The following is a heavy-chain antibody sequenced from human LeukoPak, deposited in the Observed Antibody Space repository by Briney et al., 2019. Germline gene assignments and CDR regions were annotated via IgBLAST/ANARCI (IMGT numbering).Heavy chain of an antibody. CDR2: IYSSGST. CDR1: GGSISSGSYS. Sequence: PSETLSLTCTVSGGSISSGSYSWSWIRQPAGKGLEWIGRIYSSGSTNHNSSLKSRVTISVDRSKNQFSLKLSSVTAADTAVYYCARAPEYYYDSSGYYYFDYWGQGTLVTVSS. V-gene: IGHV4-61*02. CDR3: ARAPEYYYDSSGYYYFDY. J-gene: IGHJ4*02. D-gene: IGHD3-22*01.